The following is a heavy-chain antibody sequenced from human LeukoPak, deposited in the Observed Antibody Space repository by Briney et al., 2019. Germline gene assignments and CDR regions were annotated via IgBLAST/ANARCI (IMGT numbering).Heavy chain of an antibody. D-gene: IGHD3-16*01. CDR1: GFTFSDYG. Sequence: PGRSLRLSCAASGFTFSDYGMHWVRQAPGKGLEWVALILYDGSNKYYADSVKGRFAISRDDSKNTLYLQMNSLRAEDTALYYCAKGAGEGYMDVWGKGTTVTVSS. J-gene: IGHJ6*03. V-gene: IGHV3-33*05. CDR2: ILYDGSNK. CDR3: AKGAGEGYMDV.